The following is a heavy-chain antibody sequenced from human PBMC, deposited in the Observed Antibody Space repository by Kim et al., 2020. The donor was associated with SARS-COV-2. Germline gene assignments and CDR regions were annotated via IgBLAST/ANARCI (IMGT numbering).Heavy chain of an antibody. CDR2: IWYDGSNK. Sequence: GGSLRLSCAASGFTFSSYGMHWVRQAPGKGLEWVAVIWYDGSNKYYADSVKGRITISRDNSKNTLYLQMTSLRAEDTAVYYCAGVLWLGGIWDYSYYGMDVWGPGTTVTVSS. CDR3: AGVLWLGGIWDYSYYGMDV. V-gene: IGHV3-33*01. D-gene: IGHD3-10*01. J-gene: IGHJ6*02. CDR1: GFTFSSYG.